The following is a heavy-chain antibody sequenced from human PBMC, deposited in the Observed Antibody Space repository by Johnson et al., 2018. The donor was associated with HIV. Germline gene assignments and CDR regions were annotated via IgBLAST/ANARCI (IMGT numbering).Heavy chain of an antibody. CDR3: AREGPSERAGFDI. V-gene: IGHV3-74*01. CDR1: GFTFNTYW. Sequence: MQLVESGGGVVQPGGSLRLSCAASGFTFNTYWMHWVRQAPGKGLVWVARINTAGGSTSYVDSVKGRFTVSRDNAKNTLYLQMNSLRADHPAVYYCAREGPSERAGFDIWGQGTMVTVSS. CDR2: INTAGGST. J-gene: IGHJ3*02.